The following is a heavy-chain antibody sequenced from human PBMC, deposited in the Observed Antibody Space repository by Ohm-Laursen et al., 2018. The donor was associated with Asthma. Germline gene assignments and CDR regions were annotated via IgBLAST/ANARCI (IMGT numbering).Heavy chain of an antibody. Sequence: SLRLSCTASGFTFSSYSMNWVRQAPGKGLEWVSSISSSSSYIYYADSVKGRFTISRDNSKNTLFLQMTSLRAEDTAVYYCANMVIASYYFDYWGQGTLVTVSS. CDR1: GFTFSSYS. V-gene: IGHV3-21*04. J-gene: IGHJ4*02. CDR2: ISSSSSYI. CDR3: ANMVIASYYFDY. D-gene: IGHD2-21*01.